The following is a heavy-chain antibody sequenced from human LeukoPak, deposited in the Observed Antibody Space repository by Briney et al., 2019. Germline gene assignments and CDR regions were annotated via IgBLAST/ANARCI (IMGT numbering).Heavy chain of an antibody. Sequence: SETLSLTCTVSGGSISSGGYYWSWIRQHPGKGLEWIGYVYYSGSTYYNPSLKSRVTISVDTSKNQFSLKLSSVTAADTAVYYCARDSGVSGHDAFDIWGQGTMVTVSS. CDR3: ARDSGVSGHDAFDI. CDR1: GGSISSGGYY. V-gene: IGHV4-31*03. D-gene: IGHD2-15*01. CDR2: VYYSGST. J-gene: IGHJ3*02.